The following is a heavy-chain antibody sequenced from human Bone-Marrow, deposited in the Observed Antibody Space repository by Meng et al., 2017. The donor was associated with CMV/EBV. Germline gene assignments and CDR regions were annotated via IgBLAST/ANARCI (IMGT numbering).Heavy chain of an antibody. V-gene: IGHV3-21*01. CDR1: GFTFSSYS. J-gene: IGHJ6*02. D-gene: IGHD4-17*01. Sequence: GESLKISCAASGFTFSSYSMNWVRQAPGKGLEWVSSISSSSSYIYYADSVKGQFTISRANAKNSLYLQMNSLRAEDTAVYYRARDEGDYIPYYYYGMDYWGQGTTVTVSS. CDR2: ISSSSSYI. CDR3: ARDEGDYIPYYYYGMDY.